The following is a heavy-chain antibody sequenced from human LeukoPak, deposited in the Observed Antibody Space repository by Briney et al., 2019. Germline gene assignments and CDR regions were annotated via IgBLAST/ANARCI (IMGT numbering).Heavy chain of an antibody. V-gene: IGHV1-69*01. CDR1: GGTFSSYA. Sequence: SVKVSCKASGGTFSSYAISWVRQAPGQGLEWMGGIIPIFGTANYAQKFQGRVTITADESASTAYMELSSLRSEDTAVYYCARTMVRGYYFDYWGQGTLVTVSS. J-gene: IGHJ4*02. D-gene: IGHD3-10*01. CDR2: IIPIFGTA. CDR3: ARTMVRGYYFDY.